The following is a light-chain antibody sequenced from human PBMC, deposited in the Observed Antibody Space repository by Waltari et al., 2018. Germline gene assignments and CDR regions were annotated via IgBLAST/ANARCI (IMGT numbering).Light chain of an antibody. V-gene: IGLV3-25*03. J-gene: IGLJ2*01. CDR1: ALPNYY. CDR2: RDS. Sequence: SYKLTQAPSVSVSPGQTARIPCTGDALPNYYPQWYQKKADQAPVMIIFRDSERPPEIPGRFSASSSGTTVTLTISGVQPEDDADYYCQSGDQSGNNVFGGGTKLTVL. CDR3: QSGDQSGNNV.